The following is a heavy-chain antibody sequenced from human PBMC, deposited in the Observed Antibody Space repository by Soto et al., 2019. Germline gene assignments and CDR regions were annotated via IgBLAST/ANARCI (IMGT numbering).Heavy chain of an antibody. J-gene: IGHJ5*02. D-gene: IGHD2-2*01. Sequence: ASVNVPFKVAGYTLTELSMHWVRQAPGKWLELMGGFDPEDGETIYAQKFQGRVTITEDTSTDTAYMELSSLRSEDTGVYYCATEGYCRSTSCLRESWYEPWGHGTLVNAS. CDR3: ATEGYCRSTSCLRESWYEP. CDR2: FDPEDGET. V-gene: IGHV1-24*01. CDR1: GYTLTELS.